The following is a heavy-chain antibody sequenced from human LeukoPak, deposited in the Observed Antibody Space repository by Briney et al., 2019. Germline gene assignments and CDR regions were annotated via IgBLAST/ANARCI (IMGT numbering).Heavy chain of an antibody. V-gene: IGHV3-30*02. D-gene: IGHD2-2*01. Sequence: GGSLRLSCAASGFTFSSYGMHWVRQAPGKGLEWVAFIRYDGSNKYYADSVKGRFTTSRDNSKNTLYLQMNSLRPEDTAVYYCARDLPPAPWNGMDVWGQGTTVTVSS. J-gene: IGHJ6*02. CDR1: GFTFSSYG. CDR3: ARDLPPAPWNGMDV. CDR2: IRYDGSNK.